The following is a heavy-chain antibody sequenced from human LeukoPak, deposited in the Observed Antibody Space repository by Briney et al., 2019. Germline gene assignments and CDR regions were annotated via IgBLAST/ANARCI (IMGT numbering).Heavy chain of an antibody. V-gene: IGHV4-34*01. CDR1: GGSFSGYY. Sequence: SETLSLTCAVYGGSFSGYYWSWIRQPPGKGLEWIGEINHGGSTNYNPSLKSRVTISVDKSKNQFSLKLSSVTAADTAVYYCARDANAGYSSSGGYYFDYWGQGTLVTVSS. J-gene: IGHJ4*02. D-gene: IGHD6-13*01. CDR3: ARDANAGYSSSGGYYFDY. CDR2: INHGGST.